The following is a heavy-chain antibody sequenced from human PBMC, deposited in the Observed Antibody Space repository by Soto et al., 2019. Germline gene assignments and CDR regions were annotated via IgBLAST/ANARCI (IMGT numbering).Heavy chain of an antibody. Sequence: QVQLVQSGAEVKKPGASVKVSCKASGYTFTSYDINWVRQAPGHGLEWVGWMNPTSGNSGYAQKFQGRVTMTMSTSISTTYGALSSLPSEETAVLYCVIACGTYYSTGLYSYYFDFWGQGTLVTVSS. CDR3: VIACGTYYSTGLYSYYFDF. CDR1: GYTFTSYD. D-gene: IGHD3-10*01. CDR2: MNPTSGNS. J-gene: IGHJ4*02. V-gene: IGHV1-8*01.